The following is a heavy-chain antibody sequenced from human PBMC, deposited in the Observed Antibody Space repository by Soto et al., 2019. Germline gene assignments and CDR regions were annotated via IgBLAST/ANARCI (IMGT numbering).Heavy chain of an antibody. J-gene: IGHJ5*02. CDR2: ISAYNYNT. V-gene: IGHV1-18*01. D-gene: IGHD1-26*01. Sequence: QVQLVQSGAEVKKPGASVKVSCKASGYTFTSYGLSWVRQAPGQGLEWMGRISAYNYNTNYAQKLQGRVTMTTDTSTSTDYMELRSLRSEDTAVYYCARVVGALGHWFDPWGQGNLVTVSP. CDR1: GYTFTSYG. CDR3: ARVVGALGHWFDP.